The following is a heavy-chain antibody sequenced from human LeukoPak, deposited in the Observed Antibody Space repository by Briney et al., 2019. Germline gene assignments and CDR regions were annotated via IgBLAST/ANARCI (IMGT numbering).Heavy chain of an antibody. V-gene: IGHV1-18*01. Sequence: ASVKVSCKASGYTFTSYGITWVRQAPGQGLDWMGWISAYNGNTNYAQKLQGRVIMTTDTSTSTAYMELRSLRSDDTAVYYCVRDSVVVPAAAYYYYMDVWGKGTTVTVSS. CDR3: VRDSVVVPAAAYYYYMDV. D-gene: IGHD2-2*01. J-gene: IGHJ6*03. CDR1: GYTFTSYG. CDR2: ISAYNGNT.